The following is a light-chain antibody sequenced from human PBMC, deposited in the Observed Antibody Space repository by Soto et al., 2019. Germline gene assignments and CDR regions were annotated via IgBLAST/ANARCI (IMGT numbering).Light chain of an antibody. CDR3: AAWDDSPSGLV. CDR1: SSNIGSNY. CDR2: SNN. V-gene: IGLV1-47*01. Sequence: QSVLTQPPSASGTPGQRVTISCSGSSSNIGSNYVYWYQQLPGTAPKLLIYSNNQRPSGVPDRFSGSKSGTSASLAISGLRSEDEADYYCAAWDDSPSGLVFGGGTQLTVL. J-gene: IGLJ3*02.